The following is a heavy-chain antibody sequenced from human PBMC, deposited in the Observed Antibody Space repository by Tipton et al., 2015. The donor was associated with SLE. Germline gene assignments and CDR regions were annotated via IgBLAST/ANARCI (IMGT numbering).Heavy chain of an antibody. J-gene: IGHJ4*02. CDR1: GGSISSGGYY. Sequence: TLSLTCTVSGGSISSGGYYWTWIRQLPGKGLEWIGYIYYSGNTYYNPSLGSRLTISVDTSKNHLSLKLTSVTAADTAVYFCARSSSVRTLLWPTFAYWGQGTLVTVSS. V-gene: IGHV4-31*03. CDR3: ARSSSVRTLLWPTFAY. D-gene: IGHD2/OR15-2a*01. CDR2: IYYSGNT.